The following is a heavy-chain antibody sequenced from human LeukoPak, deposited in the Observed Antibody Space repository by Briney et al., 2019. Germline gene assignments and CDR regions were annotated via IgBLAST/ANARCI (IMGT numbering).Heavy chain of an antibody. V-gene: IGHV3-30*02. CDR1: GFTFSSYG. CDR3: AKDPSPPAAIVVVIALPDY. CDR2: IRYDGSNK. J-gene: IGHJ4*02. Sequence: GGSLRLSCAASGFTFSSYGMHWVRQAPGKGLEWVAFIRYDGSNKYYADSVKGRFTISRDNSKNTLYLQMNSLRAEDTAVYYCAKDPSPPAAIVVVIALPDYWGQGTLVTVSS. D-gene: IGHD2-21*01.